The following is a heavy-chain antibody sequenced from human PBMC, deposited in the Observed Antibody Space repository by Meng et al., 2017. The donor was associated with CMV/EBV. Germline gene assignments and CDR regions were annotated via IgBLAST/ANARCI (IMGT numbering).Heavy chain of an antibody. V-gene: IGHV3-21*01. CDR2: ISSSSSYI. J-gene: IGHJ4*02. CDR1: GFTFSSYS. Sequence: GESLKISCAASGFTFSSYSMNWVRQAPGKGLEWVSSISSSSSYICYADSVKGRFTISRDNAKNSLYLQMNSLRAEDTAVYYCARSPRSSAPDFDYWGQGTLVTVSS. D-gene: IGHD6-6*01. CDR3: ARSPRSSAPDFDY.